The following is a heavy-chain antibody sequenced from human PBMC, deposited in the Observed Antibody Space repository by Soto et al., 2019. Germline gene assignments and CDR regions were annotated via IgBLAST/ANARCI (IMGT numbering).Heavy chain of an antibody. Sequence: QVQLVESGGGVVQPGRSLRLSCAASGFTFSSYGMHWVRQAPGKGLEWVAVISYDGSNKYYADSVKGRFTISRDNSKNTLYLQMNSLRAEDTAVYYCAKDSESGWVGWGQGTLVTVSS. V-gene: IGHV3-30*18. J-gene: IGHJ4*02. CDR1: GFTFSSYG. CDR3: AKDSESGWVG. CDR2: ISYDGSNK. D-gene: IGHD6-19*01.